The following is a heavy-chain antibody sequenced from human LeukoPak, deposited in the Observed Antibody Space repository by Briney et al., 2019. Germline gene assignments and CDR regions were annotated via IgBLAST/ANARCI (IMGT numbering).Heavy chain of an antibody. CDR3: ASGVVVTATIYYFDY. CDR1: GFTFSSYA. J-gene: IGHJ4*02. Sequence: GGSLRLSCAASGFTFSSYAMHWVRQAPGKGLEWVAVIAYDGSNKYYADSVKGRFTISRDNSKNRMYLQMNSLRAEDTAVYYCASGVVVTATIYYFDYWGQGTLVTVSS. D-gene: IGHD2-21*02. CDR2: IAYDGSNK. V-gene: IGHV3-30*04.